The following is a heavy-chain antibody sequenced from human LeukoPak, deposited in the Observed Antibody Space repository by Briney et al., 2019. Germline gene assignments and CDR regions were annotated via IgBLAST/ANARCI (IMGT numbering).Heavy chain of an antibody. CDR2: ISSSSSTI. Sequence: GGSLRLSCAASGFTFSSYSMNWVRQAPGKGLEWVSYISSSSSTIYYADSVKGRFTISRDNAKNSLYLQMNSLRAEDTAVYYCARDLYYDSTDYWGQGTLVTVSS. J-gene: IGHJ4*02. CDR1: GFTFSSYS. D-gene: IGHD3-22*01. CDR3: ARDLYYDSTDY. V-gene: IGHV3-48*04.